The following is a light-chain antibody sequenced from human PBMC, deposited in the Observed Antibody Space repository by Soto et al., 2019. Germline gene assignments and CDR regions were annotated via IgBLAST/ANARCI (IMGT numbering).Light chain of an antibody. Sequence: AIRMTQSPSSLSASTGDRVTIFCRASQGINSYVAWYQQKSGKAPKLLIYAASTLQSGVPSRFSGSGSGTDFTLTISRLQSEDFATYYCQHYHSYPVTFGGGTKVEIK. V-gene: IGKV1-8*01. CDR2: AAS. CDR3: QHYHSYPVT. J-gene: IGKJ4*01. CDR1: QGINSY.